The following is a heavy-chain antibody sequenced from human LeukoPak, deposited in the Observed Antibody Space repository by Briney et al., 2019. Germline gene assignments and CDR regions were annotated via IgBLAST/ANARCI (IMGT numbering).Heavy chain of an antibody. D-gene: IGHD6-19*01. CDR2: INPNSGGT. V-gene: IGHV1-2*02. Sequence: ASVTVSCKTSGPSFTSYAISWVRQAPGQGLEWMGWINPNSGGTNYAQKFQGRVTMTRDTSISTAYMELSRLRSDDTAVYYCARASGSSGWPRRFDPWGQGTLVTVSS. CDR1: GPSFTSYA. CDR3: ARASGSSGWPRRFDP. J-gene: IGHJ5*02.